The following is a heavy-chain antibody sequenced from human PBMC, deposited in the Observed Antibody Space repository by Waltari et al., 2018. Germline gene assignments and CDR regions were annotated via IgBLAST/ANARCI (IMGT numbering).Heavy chain of an antibody. D-gene: IGHD2-2*01. CDR1: GYIFTGIY. CDR2: INPHSGDP. J-gene: IGHJ4*02. V-gene: IGHV1-2*02. Sequence: QVQLVQSGAEVRKPGASVKVSCKASGYIFTGIYINWVRQAPGQGFEWMGWINPHSGDPNYAQKFRGRITMTRDTAITTAYIELSSLTSDDTAVYYCARGSSRVDFWGQGTLVTVSS. CDR3: ARGSSRVDF.